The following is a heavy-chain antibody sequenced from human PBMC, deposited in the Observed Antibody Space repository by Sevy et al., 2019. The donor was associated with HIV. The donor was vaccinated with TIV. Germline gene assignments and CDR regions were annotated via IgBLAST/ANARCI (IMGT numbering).Heavy chain of an antibody. V-gene: IGHV3-30*04. J-gene: IGHJ4*02. CDR1: GFNFGSHA. Sequence: GGSLRLSCAASGFNFGSHAMHWVRQAPGKGLDWVAVISSDGNSQYSADSVKGRFTISRDNSKNTLYLQMDSLRVEDTAVYYCAIDLISGSYSQSLDYWGQGTLVTVSS. D-gene: IGHD1-26*01. CDR2: ISSDGNSQ. CDR3: AIDLISGSYSQSLDY.